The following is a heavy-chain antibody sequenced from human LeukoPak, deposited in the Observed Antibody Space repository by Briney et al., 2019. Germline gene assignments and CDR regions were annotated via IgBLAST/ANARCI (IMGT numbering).Heavy chain of an antibody. CDR3: ARGRGITETTRRPGPY. CDR2: VNHSGST. CDR1: GGSFSGYY. J-gene: IGHJ4*02. D-gene: IGHD1-7*01. Sequence: TSETLSLTCAVYGGSFSGYYWSWIRQPPGKGLEWIGEVNHSGSTNYNPSLKSRVTISVDTSKNQFSLKLSPVNAAETAVYSCARGRGITETTRRPGPYWGQGTLVTVSS. V-gene: IGHV4-34*01.